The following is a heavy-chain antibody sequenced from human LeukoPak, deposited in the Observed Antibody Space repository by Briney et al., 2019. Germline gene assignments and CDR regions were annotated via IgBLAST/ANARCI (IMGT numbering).Heavy chain of an antibody. CDR1: GFTFSNYA. CDR2: VLYDGSNK. Sequence: GGSLRLSCAASGFTFSNYAMHWVRQAPGKGLERVAVVLYDGSNKYYADSVKGRFTISRDNSKNTLYLQMNSLRAEDAAVYYCATIGDRRSGELYRIDYWGQGTLVTVSS. J-gene: IGHJ4*02. D-gene: IGHD1-26*01. V-gene: IGHV3-30-3*01. CDR3: ATIGDRRSGELYRIDY.